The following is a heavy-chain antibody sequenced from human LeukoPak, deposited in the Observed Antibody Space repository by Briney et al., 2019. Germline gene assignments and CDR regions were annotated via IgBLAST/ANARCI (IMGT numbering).Heavy chain of an antibody. V-gene: IGHV4-34*01. CDR3: ASGSAGEVDY. CDR1: GGSFSGYY. CDR2: INHSGST. D-gene: IGHD6-13*01. Sequence: PSETLSLTCAVYGGSFSGYYWSWIRQPPGKGLEWIGEINHSGSTYCNPSLKSRVTISVDTSKNQFSLKLSSVTAADTAVYYCASGSAGEVDYWGQGTLVTVSS. J-gene: IGHJ4*02.